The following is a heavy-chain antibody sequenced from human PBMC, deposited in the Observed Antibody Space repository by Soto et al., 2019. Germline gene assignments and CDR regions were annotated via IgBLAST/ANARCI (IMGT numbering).Heavy chain of an antibody. CDR1: GGTFSSYT. Sequence: SVKVYCKASGGTFSSYTISWVRQAPGQGLEWMGRIIPILGIANYAQKFQGRVTITADKSTSTAYMELSSLRSEDTAVYYCARPGIAAAVDYFDYWGQGTLVSVSS. V-gene: IGHV1-69*02. CDR2: IIPILGIA. J-gene: IGHJ4*02. CDR3: ARPGIAAAVDYFDY. D-gene: IGHD6-13*01.